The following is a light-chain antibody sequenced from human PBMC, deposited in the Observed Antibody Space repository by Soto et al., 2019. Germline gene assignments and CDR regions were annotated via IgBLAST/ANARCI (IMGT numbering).Light chain of an antibody. Sequence: IVLTQSPGTLSLSPGERATLSCRASQSVSSNYIAWYQQKLGQAPRLLIHGASSRATGIPDRFSGSGSGTDFTLTISRLEPEDFAVYYCQQYGSSPLTFGGGTKVEIK. CDR3: QQYGSSPLT. CDR1: QSVSSNY. J-gene: IGKJ4*01. V-gene: IGKV3-20*01. CDR2: GAS.